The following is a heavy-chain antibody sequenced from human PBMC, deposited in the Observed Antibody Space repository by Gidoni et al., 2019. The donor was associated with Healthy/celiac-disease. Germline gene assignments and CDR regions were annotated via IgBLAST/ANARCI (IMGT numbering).Heavy chain of an antibody. CDR3: AGYGSGSNFDY. CDR2: SIPILGIA. Sequence: QVQLVQSGAEGKKPGSAVKVSCMASGGPFSSYAISWVRQAPGQGLEWMGRSIPILGIATSAQKFQGRVTITADKSTSTAYMELSSLRSEDTAVYYCAGYGSGSNFDYWGQGTLVTVSS. V-gene: IGHV1-69*04. D-gene: IGHD3-10*01. CDR1: GGPFSSYA. J-gene: IGHJ4*02.